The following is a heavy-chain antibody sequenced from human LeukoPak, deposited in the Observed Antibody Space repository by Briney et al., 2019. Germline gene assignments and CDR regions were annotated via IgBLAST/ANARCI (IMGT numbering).Heavy chain of an antibody. CDR2: ISDSGGST. CDR1: GITLSNYG. Sequence: PPGGSLRLSCAVSGITLSNYGMSWVRQAPGKGLEWVAGISDSGGSTNYADSVKGRFTISRDNPKNTLYLQMNSLRAEDTAVYFCARRGVVIRVILVGFHKEAFYFDSWDQGALVTVSS. D-gene: IGHD3-22*01. CDR3: ARRGVVIRVILVGFHKEAFYFDS. J-gene: IGHJ4*02. V-gene: IGHV3-23*01.